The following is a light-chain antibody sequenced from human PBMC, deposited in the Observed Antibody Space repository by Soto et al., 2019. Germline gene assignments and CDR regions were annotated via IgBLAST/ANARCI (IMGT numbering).Light chain of an antibody. CDR3: QQYDSYSWT. CDR2: AAS. Sequence: DIQMTQSPSCLSASVGARVAITCRASQSISRYLNWYQQKQGKAPKXXIYAASSLQSGVPSRFSGSGSGTEVTLTISSLKNDDGSSYYCQQYDSYSWTFGQGTKVDI. J-gene: IGKJ1*01. V-gene: IGKV1-39*01. CDR1: QSISRY.